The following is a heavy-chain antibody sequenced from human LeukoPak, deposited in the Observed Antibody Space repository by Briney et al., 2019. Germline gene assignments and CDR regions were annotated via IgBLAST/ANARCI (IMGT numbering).Heavy chain of an antibody. V-gene: IGHV1-2*02. CDR3: GRNRPGKALDI. Sequence: GASVKVSCKASGYTLTDYFIHWVRQVPGQGLEWMGWIGPKSGDTSYSQKFQGRVTVTRDTSISTAYMDLSRLRFDDTAVYYCGRNRPGKALDIWGQGTMVTVSS. D-gene: IGHD3-10*01. J-gene: IGHJ3*02. CDR2: IGPKSGDT. CDR1: GYTLTDYF.